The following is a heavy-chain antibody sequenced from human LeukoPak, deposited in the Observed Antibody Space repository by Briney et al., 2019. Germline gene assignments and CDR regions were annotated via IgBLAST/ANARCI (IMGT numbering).Heavy chain of an antibody. J-gene: IGHJ4*02. Sequence: SETLSLTCAVSSGSISSGGYSWSWIRQPPGKGLEWIGYIYHSGSTYYNPSLKSRVTISVDRSKNQFSLKLSSVTAADTAVYYCARARSGGVFDYWGQGTRVTVSS. D-gene: IGHD2-15*01. V-gene: IGHV4-30-2*01. CDR2: IYHSGST. CDR1: SGSISSGGYS. CDR3: ARARSGGVFDY.